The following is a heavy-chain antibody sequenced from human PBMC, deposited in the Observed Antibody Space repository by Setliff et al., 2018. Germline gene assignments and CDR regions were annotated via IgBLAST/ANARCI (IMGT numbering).Heavy chain of an antibody. CDR3: SRLVRYCTTTTCQRASGDDY. J-gene: IGHJ4*02. D-gene: IGHD2-8*01. CDR1: GYTFSNYG. CDR2: ISAYSGNT. Sequence: AASVKVSCKASGYTFSNYGITWVRQAPGQGLEWMGWISAYSGNTYYAPELQGRVTLTTDTSTTTAYLELRSLTSDDTAVYYCSRLVRYCTTTTCQRASGDDYWGQGTLVTVSS. V-gene: IGHV1-18*01.